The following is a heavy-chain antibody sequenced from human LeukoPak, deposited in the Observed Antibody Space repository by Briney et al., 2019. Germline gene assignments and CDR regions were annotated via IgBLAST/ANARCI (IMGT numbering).Heavy chain of an antibody. Sequence: ASVKVSCKASGGTFSSYAINWVRQATGQGLEWMGWMNPNSGGSGPAQKFQGRVTMTWNTPISTAYMELSSLTSDDTAVYYCAREVRRGTYDYWGQGTLVTVTP. V-gene: IGHV1-8*02. D-gene: IGHD3-16*01. CDR2: MNPNSGGS. CDR1: GGTFSSYA. CDR3: AREVRRGTYDY. J-gene: IGHJ4*02.